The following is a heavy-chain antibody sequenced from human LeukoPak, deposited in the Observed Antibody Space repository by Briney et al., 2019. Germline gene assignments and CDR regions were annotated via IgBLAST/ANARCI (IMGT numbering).Heavy chain of an antibody. Sequence: GASVKVSCKASGYTFTSYAINWVRQATGQGLEWMGWTNPNSGNTGYAQKFQGRVTMTRNTSISTAYMELSSLRSEDTAVYYCAREYFYDSSGYLYYYGMDDWGQGTTVTVAS. J-gene: IGHJ6*02. CDR3: AREYFYDSSGYLYYYGMDD. D-gene: IGHD3-22*01. CDR1: GYTFTSYA. CDR2: TNPNSGNT. V-gene: IGHV1-8*01.